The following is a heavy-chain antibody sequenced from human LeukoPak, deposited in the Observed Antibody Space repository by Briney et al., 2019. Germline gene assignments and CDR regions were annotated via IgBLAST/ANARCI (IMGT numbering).Heavy chain of an antibody. Sequence: PGGSLRLSCAASGFTFSDNYMSWIRQAPGKGLEWVSFISSSASIISYADSVKGRFTISRDNAKNSLYLQMNSLRAEDTAVYYCARDLAARGLFDYWGQGTLVTVTS. D-gene: IGHD6-6*01. V-gene: IGHV3-11*04. CDR1: GFTFSDNY. CDR2: ISSSASII. J-gene: IGHJ4*02. CDR3: ARDLAARGLFDY.